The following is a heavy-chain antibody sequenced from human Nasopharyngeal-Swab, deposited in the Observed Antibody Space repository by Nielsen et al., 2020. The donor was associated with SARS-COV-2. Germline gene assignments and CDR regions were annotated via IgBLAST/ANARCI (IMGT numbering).Heavy chain of an antibody. CDR1: GFTFSNAW. J-gene: IGHJ4*02. CDR2: IKSKTDGGTT. V-gene: IGHV3-15*01. CDR3: TIGENYYGSGSQRDY. Sequence: GESLKISCAASGFTFSNAWMSWVRQAPRKGLEWVGRIKSKTDGGTTDYAAPVKGRFTISRDDSKNTLYLQMNSLKTEDTAVYYCTIGENYYGSGSQRDYWGQGTLVTVSS. D-gene: IGHD3-10*01.